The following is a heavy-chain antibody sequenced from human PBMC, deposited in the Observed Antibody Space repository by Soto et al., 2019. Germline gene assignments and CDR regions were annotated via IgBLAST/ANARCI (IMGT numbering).Heavy chain of an antibody. J-gene: IGHJ4*02. D-gene: IGHD3-16*02. CDR1: GASISSSTYF. CDR3: ARDGAFFILH. CDR2: IYYSGST. V-gene: IGHV4-39*02. Sequence: QLQLLESGPGLVKPSETLSLTCTVSGASISSSTYFWGWIRQPPGKGLEWIGSIYYSGSTHYNPSVESRVPISVDTSKNQFSLKLSSVTAADTAVYYCARDGAFFILHWGQGTLVTVSS.